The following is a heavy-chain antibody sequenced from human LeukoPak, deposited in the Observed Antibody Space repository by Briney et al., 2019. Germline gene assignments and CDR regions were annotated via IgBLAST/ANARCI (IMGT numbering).Heavy chain of an antibody. J-gene: IGHJ5*02. CDR1: GFTVSSNY. Sequence: GGSLRLSCAASGFTVSSNYVSWVRQAPGKGLEWVSVIYSTGTTFYADSVKGRFTISRDNSKNTVYLQMNGLKPEDTAVYYCARDRGPGWFDPWGQGTLVTVSS. D-gene: IGHD3-10*01. V-gene: IGHV3-66*03. CDR2: IYSTGTT. CDR3: ARDRGPGWFDP.